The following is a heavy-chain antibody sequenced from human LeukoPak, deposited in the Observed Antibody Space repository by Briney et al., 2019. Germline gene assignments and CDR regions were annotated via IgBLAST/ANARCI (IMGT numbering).Heavy chain of an antibody. Sequence: GGSLRLACAASGFTFSSYSMNWVRQAPGKGLEWVSSISSSSSNIYYADSVKGRFTISRDNAKNSLYLQMNSLRAEDTAVYYCARDPNQGDAFDIWGQGTMVTVSS. CDR3: ARDPNQGDAFDI. CDR1: GFTFSSYS. D-gene: IGHD1-14*01. V-gene: IGHV3-21*01. CDR2: ISSSSSNI. J-gene: IGHJ3*02.